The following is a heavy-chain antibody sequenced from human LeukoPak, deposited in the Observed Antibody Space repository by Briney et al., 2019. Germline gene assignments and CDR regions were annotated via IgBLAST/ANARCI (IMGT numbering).Heavy chain of an antibody. CDR3: ARAAAKDYIDY. CDR1: GGSISSYY. V-gene: IGHV4-59*01. D-gene: IGHD6-13*01. J-gene: IGHJ4*02. Sequence: PSETLSLTCTVSGGSISSYYWSWIRQPPGKGLEWIGDIYDSGSTNYNPSLKSRVTISVDTSKHQFSLKLSSVTAADTAVYYCARAAAKDYIDYWGQGTLVTVSS. CDR2: IYDSGST.